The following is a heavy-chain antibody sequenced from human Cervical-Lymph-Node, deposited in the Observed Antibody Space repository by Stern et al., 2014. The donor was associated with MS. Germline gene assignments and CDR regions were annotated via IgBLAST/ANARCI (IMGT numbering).Heavy chain of an antibody. V-gene: IGHV3-30*01. Sequence: VQLVESGGGAVQPGKPLRLSCAASGFTFRNYAMHWVRQAPGKGLEWVAVISHDGNEKYYADSLRGRFTISRDNSRNTLYLQMNSLGADDTAVYYCAREGEKASTTAFDSWGQGTLVTVS. J-gene: IGHJ4*02. D-gene: IGHD3-16*01. CDR1: GFTFRNYA. CDR3: AREGEKASTTAFDS. CDR2: ISHDGNEK.